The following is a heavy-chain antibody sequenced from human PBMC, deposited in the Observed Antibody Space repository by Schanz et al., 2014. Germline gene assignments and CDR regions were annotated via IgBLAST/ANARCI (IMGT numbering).Heavy chain of an antibody. CDR2: IYAGGLT. CDR1: GLSVTNNY. D-gene: IGHD3-10*01. V-gene: IGHV3-66*01. Sequence: EVRLVESGGDLVQPGGSLRLSCAASGLSVTNNYMTWVRQAPGKGPEWVSIIYAGGLTFYADSVKGRFTISRDNSKNTLSLQMNSLRAEDSAVYYCARDLGGSGSFYPHYGLDVWGQGTTVTVSS. CDR3: ARDLGGSGSFYPHYGLDV. J-gene: IGHJ6*02.